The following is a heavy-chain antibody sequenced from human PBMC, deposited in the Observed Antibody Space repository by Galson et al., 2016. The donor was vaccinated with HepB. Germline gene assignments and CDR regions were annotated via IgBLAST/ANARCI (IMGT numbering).Heavy chain of an antibody. CDR3: ARQQNDGHGMDV. V-gene: IGHV4-59*08. CDR1: GGSTFSHY. D-gene: IGHD2/OR15-2a*01. CDR2: LYYSGRP. Sequence: ETLSLTCTVSGGSTFSHYWSWIRQPPGKGLEWIGYLYYSGRPSYNPSLKSRVTVSIDASTNQVSLTLTSVTAADAAVYYCARQQNDGHGMDVWGQGTTVTVSS. J-gene: IGHJ6*02.